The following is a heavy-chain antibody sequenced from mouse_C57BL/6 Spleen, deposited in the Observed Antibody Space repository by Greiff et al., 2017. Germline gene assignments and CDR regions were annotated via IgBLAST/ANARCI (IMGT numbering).Heavy chain of an antibody. Sequence: EVQLVESEGGLVQPGSSMKLSCTASGFTFSDYYMAWVRQVPEKGLEWVANINYDGSSTYYLDSLKSRFIISGDNAKNILYLQMSSLKSEDTATYYCARDCGYDGDYAMDYWGQGTSVTVSS. J-gene: IGHJ4*01. D-gene: IGHD2-2*01. V-gene: IGHV5-16*01. CDR3: ARDCGYDGDYAMDY. CDR2: INYDGSST. CDR1: GFTFSDYY.